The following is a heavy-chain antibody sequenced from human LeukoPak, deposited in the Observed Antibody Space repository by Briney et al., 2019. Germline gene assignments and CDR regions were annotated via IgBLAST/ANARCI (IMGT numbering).Heavy chain of an antibody. CDR1: GFTFSSYA. CDR3: ARDPRYGSHFELSFPQYYFDY. D-gene: IGHD1-26*01. J-gene: IGHJ4*02. V-gene: IGHV3-30-3*01. Sequence: PGGPLRLSCAASGFTFSSYAMHWVRQAPGKGLEWVAVISYDGSNKYYADSVKGRFTISRDNSKNTLYLQMNSLRAEDTAVYYCARDPRYGSHFELSFPQYYFDYWGQGTLVTVSS. CDR2: ISYDGSNK.